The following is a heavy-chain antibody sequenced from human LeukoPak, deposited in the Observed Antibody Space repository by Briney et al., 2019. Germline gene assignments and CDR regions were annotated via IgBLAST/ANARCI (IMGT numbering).Heavy chain of an antibody. V-gene: IGHV4-61*01. CDR3: TRQRGYALDP. D-gene: IGHD2-2*01. Sequence: PSETLSLTCSVSGASLTRPTYYQWSWIRHPPGKGLELIGSLFSTGSATLNPSLKSRVTISVDTSKNQFSLKLSSVTAADTAVYYCTRQRGYALDPWGQGTLVTVSS. CDR1: GASLTRPTYY. CDR2: LFSTGSA. J-gene: IGHJ5*02.